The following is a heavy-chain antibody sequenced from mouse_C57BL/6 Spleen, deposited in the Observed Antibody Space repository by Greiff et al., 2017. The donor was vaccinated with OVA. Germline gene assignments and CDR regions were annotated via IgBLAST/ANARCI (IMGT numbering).Heavy chain of an antibody. V-gene: IGHV1-64*01. CDR3: ARSGDGYYSWFAY. Sequence: VQLQQPGAELVKPGASVKLSCKASGYTFTSYWMHWVKQRPGQGLEWIGMIHPNSGSTNYNEKFKSKATLTVDKSSSTAYMQLSSLTSEDTAVYYGARSGDGYYSWFAYWGQGTLVTVSA. D-gene: IGHD2-3*01. CDR1: GYTFTSYW. J-gene: IGHJ3*01. CDR2: IHPNSGST.